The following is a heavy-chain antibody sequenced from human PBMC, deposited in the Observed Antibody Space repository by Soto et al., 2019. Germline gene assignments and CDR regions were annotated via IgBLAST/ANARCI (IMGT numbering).Heavy chain of an antibody. CDR2: IYYSGST. D-gene: IGHD3-3*01. CDR3: ARGVLSPGNWFDP. V-gene: IGHV4-31*03. J-gene: IGHJ5*02. CDR1: GGSISSGGYY. Sequence: SETLSLTCTVSGGSISSGGYYWSWIRQHPGKGLEWIGYIYYSGSTYYNPSLKSRVTISVDTSKNQFSLKLSSVTAADTAVYYCARGVLSPGNWFDPWGQGTLVTVSS.